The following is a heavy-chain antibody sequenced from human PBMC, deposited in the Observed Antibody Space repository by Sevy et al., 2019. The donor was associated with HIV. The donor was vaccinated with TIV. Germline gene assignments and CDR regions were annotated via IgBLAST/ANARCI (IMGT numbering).Heavy chain of an antibody. CDR1: GYTFTGYY. CDR3: ARDIITIFGVVTGLLESFDY. J-gene: IGHJ4*02. CDR2: INPNSGGT. V-gene: IGHV1-2*02. Sequence: ASVKVSCKASGYTFTGYYMHWVRQAPGQGLEWMGWINPNSGGTNYAQKFQGRVTMTRDTSISTAYMELSRLRSDDTAVYYCARDIITIFGVVTGLLESFDYWGQGTLVTVSS. D-gene: IGHD3-3*01.